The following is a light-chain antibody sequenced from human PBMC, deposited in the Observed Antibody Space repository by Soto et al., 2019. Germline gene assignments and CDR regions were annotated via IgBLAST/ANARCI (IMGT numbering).Light chain of an antibody. CDR1: QSVSSN. V-gene: IGKV3-15*01. J-gene: IGKJ5*01. Sequence: EIVMTQSPATLSVSPGERATLSCRASQSVSSNLAWYQQKPGQAPRLLIYGASTRATGIPARFSGSGSGTEFTLTLSNLQSEDFAVYYCQQYNNWPPVFGQGTRLEMK. CDR3: QQYNNWPPV. CDR2: GAS.